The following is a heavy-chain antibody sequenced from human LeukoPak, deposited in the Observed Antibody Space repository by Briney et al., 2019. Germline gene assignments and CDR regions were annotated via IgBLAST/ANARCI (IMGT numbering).Heavy chain of an antibody. V-gene: IGHV4-59*01. J-gene: IGHJ3*02. D-gene: IGHD3-9*01. CDR2: IYYSGST. CDR3: ARGPPPSESYDISYAFDI. CDR1: GGSISSYY. Sequence: SETLSLTCTVSGGSISSYYWSWIRQPPGKGLEWIGYIYYSGSTNYNPSLKSRVTISVDTSKNQFSLKLSSVTAADTAVYYCARGPPPSESYDISYAFDIWGQGTMVTVSS.